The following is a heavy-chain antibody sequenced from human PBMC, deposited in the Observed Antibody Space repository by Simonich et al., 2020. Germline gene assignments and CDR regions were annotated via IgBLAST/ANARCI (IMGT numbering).Heavy chain of an antibody. V-gene: IGHV3-33*01. Sequence: QVQLVESGGGVVQPGRSLRLSCAASGLPFSSYGMHWVRQAPGKGLEWVAVIWYDGRNKYYADSVKGRFTISRDNSKNTLYLQMNSLRAEDTAVYYCASPLHCGQGTLVTVSS. J-gene: IGHJ4*02. CDR3: ASPLH. CDR1: GLPFSSYG. CDR2: IWYDGRNK.